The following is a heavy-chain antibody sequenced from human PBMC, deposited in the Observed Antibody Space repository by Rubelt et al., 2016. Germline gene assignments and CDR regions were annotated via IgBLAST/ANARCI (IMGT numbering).Heavy chain of an antibody. CDR2: ISHSGST. CDR3: ARGVGH. Sequence: QVQLQQWGAGLLKPSETLSLTCAVYGGSFGGYYWNWIRQPPGKGLEWIGEISHSGSTKYNPSLRRRVTISGDTSKNQFSLKLSSVTAADTAGYYCARGVGHWGQGTLVTVSS. CDR1: GGSFGGYY. V-gene: IGHV4-34*01. J-gene: IGHJ4*02.